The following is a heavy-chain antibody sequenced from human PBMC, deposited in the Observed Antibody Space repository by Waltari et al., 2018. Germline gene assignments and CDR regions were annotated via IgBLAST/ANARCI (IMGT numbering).Heavy chain of an antibody. CDR1: GFTVSSNH. D-gene: IGHD5-18*01. CDR3: ARARDEETAMVYFDR. J-gene: IGHJ4*02. CDR2: IYDAGST. V-gene: IGHV3-66*02. Sequence: EVQLVESGGGLVHPGGSLLLSCAASGFTVSSNHMRGVRQAPGKGLEWVSLIYDAGSTYYPDSVRGRFTISRDNSKNTVHLQMNSLRVEDTAIYYCARARDEETAMVYFDRWGQGTLVSVSS.